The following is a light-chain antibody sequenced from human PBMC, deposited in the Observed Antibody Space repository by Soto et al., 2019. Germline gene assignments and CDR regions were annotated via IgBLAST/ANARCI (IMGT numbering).Light chain of an antibody. Sequence: EIVMTQSPATLSLSPGERATLSCRASQSVSSNLAWYQQKPGQAPRLLTYGASSRATGIPDRFSGSGSGTGFTLTISRLEPEDFAVYYCQQYGSLPRTFGQGTKVDIK. CDR1: QSVSSN. V-gene: IGKV3-20*01. J-gene: IGKJ1*01. CDR2: GAS. CDR3: QQYGSLPRT.